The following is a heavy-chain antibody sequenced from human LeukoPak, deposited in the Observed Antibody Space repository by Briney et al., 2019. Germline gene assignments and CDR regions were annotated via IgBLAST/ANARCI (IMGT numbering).Heavy chain of an antibody. J-gene: IGHJ4*02. V-gene: IGHV1-46*01. D-gene: IGHD3-22*01. CDR2: INPSGGST. CDR3: ATDLHYDRSGYFDY. Sequence: GASVKVSCKASGYTFTSFYIHWVRQAPGQGLEWMGIINPSGGSTSYAQKFQGRVTMTRDTSTGTVYMELSSLRSEDTAVYYCATDLHYDRSGYFDYWGQGTLVTVSS. CDR1: GYTFTSFY.